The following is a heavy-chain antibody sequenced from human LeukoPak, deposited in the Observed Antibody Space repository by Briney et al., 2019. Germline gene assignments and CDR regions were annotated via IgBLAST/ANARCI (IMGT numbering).Heavy chain of an antibody. CDR2: IIPIFGTA. CDR3: ARDPSLVDGDYTDY. V-gene: IGHV1-69*13. CDR1: GYTFTGYY. J-gene: IGHJ4*02. Sequence: ASVKVSCKASGYTFTGYYMHWVRQAPGQGLEWMGGIIPIFGTANYAQRFQGRVTIIADESTSTAYMELSSLRSEDTAVYYCARDPSLVDGDYTDYWGQGTLVTVSS. D-gene: IGHD4-17*01.